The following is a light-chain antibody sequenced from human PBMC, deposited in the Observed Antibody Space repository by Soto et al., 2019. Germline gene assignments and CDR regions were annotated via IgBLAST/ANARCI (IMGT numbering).Light chain of an antibody. J-gene: IGLJ3*02. CDR1: SSNIGAGYD. V-gene: IGLV1-40*01. Sequence: QSVLTQPPSVSGAPGQRVTISCTGASSNIGAGYDVHWYQHLPGTAPKLLIYQYFSRPSGVPDRFSGSKSGTSASRASTGLQAEEEVDYYCQSYDNSLSAWVFGGGTKLTVL. CDR2: QYF. CDR3: QSYDNSLSAWV.